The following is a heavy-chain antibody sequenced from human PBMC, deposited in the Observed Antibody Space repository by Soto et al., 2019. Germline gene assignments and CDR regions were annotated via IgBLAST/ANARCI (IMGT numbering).Heavy chain of an antibody. J-gene: IGHJ4*02. CDR3: ARLRHTGRG. D-gene: IGHD1-26*01. Sequence: GGSLRLSCAASGFTFSSSWLTWVRQAPGKGRERRVNINEDGREKYYVDSVKRRFAISRDNARHSLYLQMNSVRAGDTAVYYCARLRHTGRGWGQGTLVTLSP. V-gene: IGHV3-7*03. CDR1: GFTFSSSW. CDR2: INEDGREK.